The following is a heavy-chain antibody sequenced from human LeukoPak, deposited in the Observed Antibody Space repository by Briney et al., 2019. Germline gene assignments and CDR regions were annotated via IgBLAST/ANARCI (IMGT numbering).Heavy chain of an antibody. CDR2: ISGSGGST. CDR1: GFTFSSYA. V-gene: IGHV3-23*01. CDR3: AKGSDFWSGHSGY. Sequence: QPGGSLRLSCAASGFTFSSYAMSWVRQAPGKGLEWVSAISGSGGSTYYADSVKGRFTISRDNSKNTLYLQMSSLRAEDTAVYYCAKGSDFWSGHSGYWGQGTLVTVSS. D-gene: IGHD3-3*01. J-gene: IGHJ4*02.